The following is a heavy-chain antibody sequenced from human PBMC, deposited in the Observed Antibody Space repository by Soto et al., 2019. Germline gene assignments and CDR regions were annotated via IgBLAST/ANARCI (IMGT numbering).Heavy chain of an antibody. J-gene: IGHJ2*01. D-gene: IGHD3-3*01. CDR2: IYYSGST. CDR1: GGSISSSSYY. CDR3: ASAPRRGEWLLRAARPSYFDL. V-gene: IGHV4-39*01. Sequence: QLQLQESGPGLVKPSETLSLTCTVSGGSISSSSYYWGWIRQPPGKGLEWIGGIYYSGSTYYNPSLKSRVTISVDTSKNQSSLKLSSVTAADTAVYYCASAPRRGEWLLRAARPSYFDLWGRGTLVTVSS.